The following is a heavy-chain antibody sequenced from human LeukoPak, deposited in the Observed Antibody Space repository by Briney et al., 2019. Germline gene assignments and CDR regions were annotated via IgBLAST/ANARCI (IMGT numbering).Heavy chain of an antibody. CDR1: GFTFSSYA. V-gene: IGHV3-30-3*01. D-gene: IGHD3-22*01. J-gene: IGHJ6*02. CDR3: ARNPEYYDSSGYHPRYYYGMDV. Sequence: GGSLRLSCAASGFTFSSYAMHWVRQAPGKGLEWVAVISYDGSNKYYADSVKGRFTISRGNSKNTLYLQMNSLRAEDAAVYYCARNPEYYDSSGYHPRYYYGMDVWGQGTTVTVSS. CDR2: ISYDGSNK.